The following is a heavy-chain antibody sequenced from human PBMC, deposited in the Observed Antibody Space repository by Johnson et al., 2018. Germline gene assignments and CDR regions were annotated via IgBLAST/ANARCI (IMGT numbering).Heavy chain of an antibody. CDR2: ISYDGGKI. V-gene: IGHV3-30-3*02. CDR3: AKDDSLGGYYSFDAIDL. J-gene: IGHJ3*01. CDR1: GFTFRNYA. D-gene: IGHD2-21*02. Sequence: QVQLVQSGGGVVQPGRSLRLYCAASGFTFRNYAMHWVRQAPGKGLEWVTVISYDGGKIYYADSVKGRFTISRDNSKDILYLQMNSLRPEDTACYYFAKDDSLGGYYSFDAIDLWGRGTVVTVSS.